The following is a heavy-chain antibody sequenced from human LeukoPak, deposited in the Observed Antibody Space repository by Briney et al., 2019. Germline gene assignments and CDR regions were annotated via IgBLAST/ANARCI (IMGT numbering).Heavy chain of an antibody. CDR3: ARGEGVRFLEWLYWFDP. D-gene: IGHD3-3*01. Sequence: ASVKVSCKASGGTFSSYAISWVRQAPGQGLEWMGGIIPIFGTANYAQKFQGRVTITADEPTSTAYMELSSLRSEDTAVYYCARGEGVRFLEWLYWFDPWGQGTLVTVSS. CDR1: GGTFSSYA. J-gene: IGHJ5*02. V-gene: IGHV1-69*01. CDR2: IIPIFGTA.